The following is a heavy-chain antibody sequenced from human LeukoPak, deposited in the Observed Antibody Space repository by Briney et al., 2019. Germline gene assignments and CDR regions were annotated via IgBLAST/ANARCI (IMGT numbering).Heavy chain of an antibody. Sequence: SETLSLTCTVSGGSISSGNYYWSWIRQPAGKGLEWIGRIYTGGSTNYDPSLKSRVTISIDTSKNQFPLTLSSVTAADTAVYYCARDGGVTYYYFYYYMDVWGKGTTVTVSS. J-gene: IGHJ6*03. CDR2: IYTGGST. CDR1: GGSISSGNYY. V-gene: IGHV4-61*02. CDR3: ARDGGVTYYYFYYYMDV. D-gene: IGHD3-16*01.